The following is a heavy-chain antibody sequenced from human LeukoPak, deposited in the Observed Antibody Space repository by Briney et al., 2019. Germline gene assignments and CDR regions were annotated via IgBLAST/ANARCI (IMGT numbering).Heavy chain of an antibody. V-gene: IGHV3-30*02. D-gene: IGHD6-13*01. Sequence: GGSLRLSCAASGFTFSSYGMHWVRQAPGKGLEWVAFIRYDGSNKYYADSVKGRFTISRDNSKNTLYLQMNSLRAEDTAVYYCAKGRVSSSSLDYWGQGTLVTVSS. CDR1: GFTFSSYG. CDR3: AKGRVSSSSLDY. CDR2: IRYDGSNK. J-gene: IGHJ4*02.